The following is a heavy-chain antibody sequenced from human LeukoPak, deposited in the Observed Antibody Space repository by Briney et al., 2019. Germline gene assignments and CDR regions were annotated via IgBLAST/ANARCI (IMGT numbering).Heavy chain of an antibody. J-gene: IGHJ2*01. CDR1: GFTFTSYA. Sequence: GGSLRLSCGASGFTFTSYAMSWIRQAPGKGLEWVSAINGGGENTYYGDSVKGRFTISRDNSKNTLDLQMNSLRAEDTATYYCARPRAMTTGVGRYFDLWGRGTLVTVSS. V-gene: IGHV3-23*01. CDR2: INGGGENT. CDR3: ARPRAMTTGVGRYFDL. D-gene: IGHD1-1*01.